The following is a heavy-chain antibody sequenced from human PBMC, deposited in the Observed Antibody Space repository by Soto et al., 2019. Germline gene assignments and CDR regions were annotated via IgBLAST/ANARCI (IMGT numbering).Heavy chain of an antibody. CDR3: ARESYDSSGSPFDY. J-gene: IGHJ4*02. CDR2: INHSGST. V-gene: IGHV4-34*01. Sequence: SETLSLTCAVYGGSFSGYYWSWIRQPPGKGLEWIGEINHSGSTNYNPSLKSRVTISVDTSKNQFSLKLSSVTAADTAVYYCARESYDSSGSPFDYWGQGTLVTVSS. D-gene: IGHD3-22*01. CDR1: GGSFSGYY.